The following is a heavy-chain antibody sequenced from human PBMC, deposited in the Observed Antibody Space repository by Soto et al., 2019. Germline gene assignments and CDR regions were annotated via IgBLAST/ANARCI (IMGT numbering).Heavy chain of an antibody. Sequence: PSETLSLTSTVSGGSIRSGDYYWSWIRQPPGKGLEWIGYIYYSGSTYYNPSLKSRITINPDTSKNQFSLQLHSVTPEDTAVYYCARGSYTSTWSWGQGTLVTVSS. CDR2: IYYSGST. CDR1: GGSIRSGDYY. D-gene: IGHD6-13*01. V-gene: IGHV4-30-4*01. J-gene: IGHJ5*02. CDR3: ARGSYTSTWS.